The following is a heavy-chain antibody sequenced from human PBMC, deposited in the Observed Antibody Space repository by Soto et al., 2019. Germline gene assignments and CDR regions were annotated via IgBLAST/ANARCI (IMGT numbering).Heavy chain of an antibody. V-gene: IGHV1-18*01. CDR1: GYTFTTYG. CDR3: AGDLGRFRNDTGCYSRDY. D-gene: IGHD2-15*01. Sequence: QVKLVQSGAEVKKPGASVKVSCKASGYTFTTYGVSWVRQAPGQGLEWMGWISPYNGNTTYAQNFQGRVTMPTDTSTRTVNMELRSLRSEDTAMYYCAGDLGRFRNDTGCYSRDYWGRGTLVTVSS. J-gene: IGHJ4*02. CDR2: ISPYNGNT.